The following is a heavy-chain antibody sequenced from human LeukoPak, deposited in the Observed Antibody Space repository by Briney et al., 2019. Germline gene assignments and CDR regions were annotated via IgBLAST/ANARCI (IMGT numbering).Heavy chain of an antibody. V-gene: IGHV3-7*01. J-gene: IGHJ4*02. CDR3: ARAGSHWHYVY. CDR1: GFTFRGFS. CDR2: IKQDGSER. D-gene: IGHD3-10*01. Sequence: GGSLRLSCAVSGFTFRGFSMSWVRQSPTKGLEWVANIKQDGSERYYVDSVKGRFTISRDNAKNSLSLQMNNLRVEDTAVYYCARAGSHWHYVYWGQGTVVTVSS.